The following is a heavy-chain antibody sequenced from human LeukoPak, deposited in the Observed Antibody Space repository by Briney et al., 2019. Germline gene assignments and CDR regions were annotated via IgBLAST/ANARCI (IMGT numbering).Heavy chain of an antibody. Sequence: GASVNETFQASGYTFTGYYMNWVGQAGGQGREWMGWNNSDSRFTKYAQKFQGRVTMTKDTAITTVYMDLPRLTSDDTAVYYCARNFDMKGFDPWGQGTLVTVSS. CDR1: GYTFTGYY. CDR2: NNSDSRFT. V-gene: IGHV1-2*02. CDR3: ARNFDMKGFDP. D-gene: IGHD3-9*01. J-gene: IGHJ5*02.